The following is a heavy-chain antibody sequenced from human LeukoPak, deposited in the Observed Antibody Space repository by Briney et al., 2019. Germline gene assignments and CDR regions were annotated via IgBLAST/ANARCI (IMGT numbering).Heavy chain of an antibody. Sequence: SETLSLTCTVSGGSISSYYWSWIRQPPGKGLEWIGYIYYSGSTNYNPSLKSRVTISVDTSKNQFSLKLSSMTAADTAVYYCARRKAVAGNFWSGLGAFDIWGQGTMVTVSS. CDR1: GGSISSYY. CDR3: ARRKAVAGNFWSGLGAFDI. CDR2: IYYSGST. D-gene: IGHD3-3*01. V-gene: IGHV4-59*12. J-gene: IGHJ3*02.